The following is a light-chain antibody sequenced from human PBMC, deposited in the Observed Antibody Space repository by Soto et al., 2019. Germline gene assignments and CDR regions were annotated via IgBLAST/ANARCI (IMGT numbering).Light chain of an antibody. J-gene: IGKJ2*01. CDR2: TAS. CDR3: QQFNNYPRT. CDR1: QGISNY. Sequence: DIQVTQSPSFLSASVGDRVTITCRASQGISNYLAWYQQKPGRAPKLLIYTASTLHSGGPSRFSGSGSGTEFTLTISSLQPEDFAAYYCQQFNNYPRTFVQGTKLEIK. V-gene: IGKV1-9*01.